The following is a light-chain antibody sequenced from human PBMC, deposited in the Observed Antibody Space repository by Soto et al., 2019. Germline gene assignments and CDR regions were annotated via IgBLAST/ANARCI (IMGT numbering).Light chain of an antibody. CDR3: QQYNSDLP. V-gene: IGKV1-5*03. Sequence: DIQMTQSPSTLSASVGDRVTITCRASQSISTWLAWYQQKPWKAPKFLIYKASSLERVLPPRFSGSGSGTDFTPIISILQPDDIATYYCQQYNSDLPFGQGNTVEIK. J-gene: IGKJ1*01. CDR2: KAS. CDR1: QSISTW.